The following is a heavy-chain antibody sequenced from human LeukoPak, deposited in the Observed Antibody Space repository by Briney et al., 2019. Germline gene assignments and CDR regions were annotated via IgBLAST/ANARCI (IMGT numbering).Heavy chain of an antibody. CDR1: GFIFNKFW. CDR2: INQDGSER. Sequence: GSLRLSCAASGFIFNKFWMSWVRQAPGKGLEWVANINQDGSERYYVDSVKGRFTISRDNAGNSLFLQMNSLRAEDTAVYYCARGLGSARPADNWGQGTLITVSS. CDR3: ARGLGSARPADN. D-gene: IGHD6-6*01. J-gene: IGHJ4*02. V-gene: IGHV3-7*01.